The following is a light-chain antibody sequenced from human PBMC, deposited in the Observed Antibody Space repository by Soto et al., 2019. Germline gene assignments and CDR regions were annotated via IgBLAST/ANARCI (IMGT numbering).Light chain of an antibody. CDR1: QSVSSN. CDR2: GAS. Sequence: EIVMTQSPATLSVSPGERVTLSCRASQSVSSNLAWYQQKPGQAPRLLIYGASTRATGIPARFSGSGSGTELPLTISSLQSEDFAVYYCQHYNNWPRTFGQGTKVEIK. J-gene: IGKJ1*01. V-gene: IGKV3-15*01. CDR3: QHYNNWPRT.